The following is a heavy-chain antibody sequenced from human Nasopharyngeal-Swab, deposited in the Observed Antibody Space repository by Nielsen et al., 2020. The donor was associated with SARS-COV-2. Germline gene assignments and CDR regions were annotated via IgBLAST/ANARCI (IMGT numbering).Heavy chain of an antibody. V-gene: IGHV1-46*01. CDR3: ATGPIVATINWFDP. Sequence: ASVKVSCKASGYTFTSYYLHWVRQAPGQGLEWMGIINPSGGSTTNAQRFQGRVTMTEDTSTDTAYMELSSLRSEDTAVYYCATGPIVATINWFDPWGQGTLVTVSS. CDR2: INPSGGST. D-gene: IGHD5-12*01. CDR1: GYTFTSYY. J-gene: IGHJ5*02.